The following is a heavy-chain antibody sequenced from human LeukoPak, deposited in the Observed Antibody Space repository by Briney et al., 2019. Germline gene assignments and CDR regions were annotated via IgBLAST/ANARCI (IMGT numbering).Heavy chain of an antibody. J-gene: IGHJ4*02. CDR3: ARDQLYCTGGYCYFDY. D-gene: IGHD2-8*02. V-gene: IGHV3-74*01. CDR1: GFTFSSYW. CDR2: INSDGSSP. Sequence: GGSLRLSCAASGFTFSSYWMHWVRQAPGEGLVWVSRINSDGSSPAYAGSVRGRFTISRDNAKNTLYLQMNSLRAEDTAVYYCARDQLYCTGGYCYFDYWGQGALVTVSS.